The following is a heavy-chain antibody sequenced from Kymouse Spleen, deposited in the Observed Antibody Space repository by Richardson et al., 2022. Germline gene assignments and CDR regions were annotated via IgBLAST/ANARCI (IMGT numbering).Heavy chain of an antibody. D-gene: IGHD2-2*02. J-gene: IGHJ4*02,IGHJ5*02. V-gene: IGHV3-15*01. CDR2: IKSKTDGGTT. CDR3: TTDRGVVVPAAI. Sequence: EVQLVESGGGLVKPGGSLRLSCAASGFTFSNAWMSWVRQAPGKGLEWVGRIKSKTDGGTTDYAAPVKGRFTISRDDSKNTLYLQMNSLKTEDTAVYYCTTDRGVVVPAAIGGQGTLVTVSS. CDR1: GFTFSNAW.